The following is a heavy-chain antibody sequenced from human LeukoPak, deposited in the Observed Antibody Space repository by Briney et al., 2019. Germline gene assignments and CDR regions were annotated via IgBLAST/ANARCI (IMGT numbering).Heavy chain of an antibody. Sequence: GGSLRLSCAASGFTFNSYAMSWVRQAPGKGLEWVSAISGSGASTYYADSVKGRFTISRDNSKNTLYLQMNSLRAEDTAVYYCAKDISGWYGSFAFDIWGQGTMVTVSS. V-gene: IGHV3-23*01. CDR1: GFTFNSYA. CDR2: ISGSGAST. J-gene: IGHJ3*02. D-gene: IGHD6-19*01. CDR3: AKDISGWYGSFAFDI.